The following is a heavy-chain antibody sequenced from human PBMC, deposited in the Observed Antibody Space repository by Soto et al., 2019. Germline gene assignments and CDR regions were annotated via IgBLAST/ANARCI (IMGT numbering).Heavy chain of an antibody. CDR3: AAYDDFSSGSPSEPNWFDP. D-gene: IGHD3-3*01. CDR2: IIPIFGTA. J-gene: IGHJ5*02. CDR1: GGTFSSYA. V-gene: IGHV1-69*12. Sequence: QVQLVQSGAEVKKPGSSVKVSCKASGGTFSSYAISWVRQAPGQGLEWMGGIIPIFGTANDAQKFQGRVTSTADESKSTDYMQLTSLRAEDTAVYYCAAYDDFSSGSPSEPNWFDPWGQGTLVTVSS.